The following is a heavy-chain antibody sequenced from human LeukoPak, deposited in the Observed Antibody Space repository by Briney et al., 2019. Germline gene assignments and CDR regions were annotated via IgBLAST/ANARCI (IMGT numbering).Heavy chain of an antibody. CDR3: ARTYGHHDYYYMDV. J-gene: IGHJ6*03. CDR1: GYTFTSYG. Sequence: ASVKVSCKASGYTFTSYGISWVRQAPGQGLEWMGWISAYNGNANYAQKLQGRVTMTTDTSTSTAYMELRSLRSDDTAVYYCARTYGHHDYYYMDVWGKGTTVTVSS. CDR2: ISAYNGNA. D-gene: IGHD3-10*01. V-gene: IGHV1-18*01.